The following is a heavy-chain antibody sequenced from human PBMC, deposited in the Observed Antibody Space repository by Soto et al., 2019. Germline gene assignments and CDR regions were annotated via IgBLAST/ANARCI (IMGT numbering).Heavy chain of an antibody. CDR3: ARVWGGALDI. J-gene: IGHJ3*02. CDR2: IYYSGST. Sequence: SETLSLTCTVSGGSISSYYWSWIRQPPGKGLEWIGYIYYSGSTNYNPSLKSRVTISVDTSKNQFSLKLSSVTAADTAVYYCARVWGGALDIWGQGTMVTVSS. V-gene: IGHV4-59*01. D-gene: IGHD3-10*01. CDR1: GGSISSYY.